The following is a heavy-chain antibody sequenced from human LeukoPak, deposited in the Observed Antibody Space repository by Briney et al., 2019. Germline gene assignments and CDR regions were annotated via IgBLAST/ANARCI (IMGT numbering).Heavy chain of an antibody. J-gene: IGHJ4*02. CDR2: VKHDGSDK. V-gene: IGHV3-7*01. D-gene: IGHD4/OR15-4a*01. Sequence: GGSLRLSCAASGFTFSSYWMSWVRQAPGKGQEWVANVKHDGSDKYYVGSVEGRFTISRDNAKNSLYLQMNTLRAEDTAVYYCAREYDYGVSRADYWGQGTLVTVSS. CDR3: AREYDYGVSRADY. CDR1: GFTFSSYW.